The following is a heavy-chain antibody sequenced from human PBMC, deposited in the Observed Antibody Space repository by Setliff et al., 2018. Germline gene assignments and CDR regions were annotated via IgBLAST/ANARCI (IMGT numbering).Heavy chain of an antibody. V-gene: IGHV4-39*07. J-gene: IGHJ6*03. Sequence: PSETLSLTCTVSGASLSSGTYYWGWIRQPPGKGLEWIGRVYYSGLDDLNPSLQSRLTISVDTSKRQFSLKLTSVTAADTAVYYCARVSGFLYMDVWGKGTTVTVSS. D-gene: IGHD3-3*01. CDR1: GASLSSGTYY. CDR3: ARVSGFLYMDV. CDR2: VYYSGLD.